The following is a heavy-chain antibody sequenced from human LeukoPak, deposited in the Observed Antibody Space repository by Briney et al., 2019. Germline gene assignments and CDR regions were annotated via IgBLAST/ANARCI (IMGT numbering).Heavy chain of an antibody. CDR3: ARDRRDGYCLGH. CDR1: GFTFSSYA. Sequence: GGSLRLSCAASGFTFSSYAMSWVRQTPGKGLEWVSVMYSGGTTYYADSVKGRFTISRDSSKNTVNLQMNSLRAEDTAVYYCARDRRDGYCLGHWGQGTLVTVSS. CDR2: MYSGGTT. V-gene: IGHV3-66*01. J-gene: IGHJ4*02. D-gene: IGHD5-24*01.